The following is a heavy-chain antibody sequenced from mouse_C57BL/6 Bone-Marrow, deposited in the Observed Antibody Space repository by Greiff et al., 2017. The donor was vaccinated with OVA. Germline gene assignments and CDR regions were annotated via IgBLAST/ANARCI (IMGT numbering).Heavy chain of an antibody. J-gene: IGHJ4*01. D-gene: IGHD1-1*01. CDR1: GFSLTSYG. CDR2: IWSDGST. V-gene: IGHV2-6-1*01. CDR3: ARQGGTTVHYAMDY. Sequence: VMLVESGPGLVAPSQSLSITCTVSGFSLTSYGVHWVRQPPGKGLEWLVVIWSDGSTTYNSALKSRLSISKDNSKSQVFLKMNSLQTDDTAMYYCARQGGTTVHYAMDYWGQGTSVTVSS.